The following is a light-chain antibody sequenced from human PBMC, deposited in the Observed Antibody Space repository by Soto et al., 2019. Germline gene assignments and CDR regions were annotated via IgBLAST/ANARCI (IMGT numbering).Light chain of an antibody. CDR3: QQYGSSPRT. CDR1: QSVSSSY. J-gene: IGKJ1*01. Sequence: EIVLTQSPGTLSLSPGERATLSCRASQSVSSSYLAWYQQKPGQAPRPLIYGASSRATGIPDRFSGSGSATDFTLTISRLEPEDFAVYYCQQYGSSPRTFGQGTRVEIK. V-gene: IGKV3-20*01. CDR2: GAS.